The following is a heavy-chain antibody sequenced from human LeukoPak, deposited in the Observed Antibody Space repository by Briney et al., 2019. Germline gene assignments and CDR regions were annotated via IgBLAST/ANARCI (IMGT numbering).Heavy chain of an antibody. V-gene: IGHV3-48*03. D-gene: IGHD2/OR15-2a*01. J-gene: IGHJ3*02. CDR3: ARSNRDAFDM. CDR1: GFTFSSYE. Sequence: GSLRLSCAASGFTFSSYEMNWVRQGPGKGLEWVSYISSSGTTKYYADSVKGRFTLSRDNAKKSLSLQMNSLRAEDTAIYYCARSNRDAFDMWGQGTVVTVSS. CDR2: ISSSGTTK.